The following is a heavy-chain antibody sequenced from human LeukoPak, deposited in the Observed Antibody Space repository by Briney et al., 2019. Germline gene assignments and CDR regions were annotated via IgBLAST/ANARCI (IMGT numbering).Heavy chain of an antibody. CDR1: GFMFSKYW. Sequence: SGGSLRLSCEASGFMFSKYWMTWVCQAPGKGLEWVANIRGDGSVKYLLDSVKGRFSISRDNAKNSLSLEMNNLRAEDTAVYYCSRDANYYDSSRHYFDAFDIWGRGTMVTVSS. D-gene: IGHD3-22*01. CDR3: SRDANYYDSSRHYFDAFDI. V-gene: IGHV3-7*01. CDR2: IRGDGSVK. J-gene: IGHJ3*02.